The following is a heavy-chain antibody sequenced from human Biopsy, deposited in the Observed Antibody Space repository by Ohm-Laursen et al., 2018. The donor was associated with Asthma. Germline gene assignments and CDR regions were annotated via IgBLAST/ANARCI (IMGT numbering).Heavy chain of an antibody. Sequence: SETLSLTCSLSSGSGGYMRSGNYYWGWIRQPPGKGLEWIGSIYYSGTTYYNPSLESRFTVSADTTKNQFSLKLTSVTAADTAVYYCVRGSSSWHHGPFHYYYGLDVWGQGTTATVSS. J-gene: IGHJ6*02. CDR1: SGSGGYMRSGNYY. CDR3: VRGSSSWHHGPFHYYYGLDV. D-gene: IGHD6-13*01. CDR2: IYYSGTT. V-gene: IGHV4-39*01.